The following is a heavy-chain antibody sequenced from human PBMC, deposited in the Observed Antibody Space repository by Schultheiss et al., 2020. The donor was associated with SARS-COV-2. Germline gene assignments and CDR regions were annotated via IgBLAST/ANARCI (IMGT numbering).Heavy chain of an antibody. D-gene: IGHD4-17*01. J-gene: IGHJ5*02. CDR1: GFTFDDYA. Sequence: GGSLRLSCAASGFTFDDYAMHWVRQAPGKGLEWVSGISWNSGSIGYADSLKGRFTIYRDNAKNSLYLQMNSLRAEDTALYYCAKDLSYGDYNWFDPWGQGTLVTVSS. CDR3: AKDLSYGDYNWFDP. V-gene: IGHV3-9*01. CDR2: ISWNSGSI.